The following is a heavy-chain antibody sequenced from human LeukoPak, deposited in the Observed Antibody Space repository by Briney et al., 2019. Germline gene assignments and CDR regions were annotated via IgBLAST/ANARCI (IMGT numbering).Heavy chain of an antibody. D-gene: IGHD1-26*01. CDR2: IYYSAST. Sequence: PLETPSLASADSGGSLSRATWSCIRQTPGKGLERIWYIYYSASTNYNPSLKSRVTISVDTSKKQFSLKLSSVTAADTAVYYCARYFSGSEDDDAFDIWGEGTKLTVSS. V-gene: IGHV4-59*08. CDR3: ARYFSGSEDDDAFDI. CDR1: GGSLSRAT. J-gene: IGHJ3*02.